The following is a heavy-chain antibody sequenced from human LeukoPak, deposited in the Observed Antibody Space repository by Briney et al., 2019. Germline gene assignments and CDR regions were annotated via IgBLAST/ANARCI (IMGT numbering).Heavy chain of an antibody. CDR3: ARWLAHCSSASCYQPFDY. J-gene: IGHJ4*02. D-gene: IGHD2-2*01. CDR1: GYSFTSYW. CDR2: IYRGDSDT. Sequence: GASLKISCKGSGYSFTSYWIGWGRQMPGKGLEGMGIIYRGDSDTRYDPPFQGQVTISADKSISTAYLQWSSLKASDTAVYYCARWLAHCSSASCYQPFDYWGQGTLVTVSS. V-gene: IGHV5-51*01.